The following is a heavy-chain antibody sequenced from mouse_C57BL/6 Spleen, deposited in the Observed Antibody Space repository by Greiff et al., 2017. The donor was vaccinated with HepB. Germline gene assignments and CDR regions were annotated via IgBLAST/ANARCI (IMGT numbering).Heavy chain of an antibody. CDR2: IYPGDGDT. D-gene: IGHD1-1*01. CDR3: ARAGITTVVANFDY. J-gene: IGHJ2*01. V-gene: IGHV1-80*01. CDR1: GYAFSSYW. Sequence: VQLQQSGAELVKPGASVKISCKASGYAFSSYWMNWVKQRPGKGLVWIGQIYPGDGDTNYNGKFKGKATLTADKSSSTAYMQLSSLTSEESAVYFCARAGITTVVANFDYWGQGTTLTVSS.